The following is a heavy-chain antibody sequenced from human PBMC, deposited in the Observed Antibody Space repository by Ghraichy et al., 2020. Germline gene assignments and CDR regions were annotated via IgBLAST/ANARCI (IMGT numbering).Heavy chain of an antibody. CDR2: TYYRSKWYN. V-gene: IGHV6-1*01. J-gene: IGHJ4*02. D-gene: IGHD6-19*01. CDR1: GDSVSSNSAA. Sequence: SETLSLTCAISGDSVSSNSAAWNWIRQSPSRGLEWLGRTYYRSKWYNDYAVSVKSRITINPDTSKNQFSLQLNSVTPEDTAVYYCARDHRVAVAGPYFDYWGQGTLVTVST. CDR3: ARDHRVAVAGPYFDY.